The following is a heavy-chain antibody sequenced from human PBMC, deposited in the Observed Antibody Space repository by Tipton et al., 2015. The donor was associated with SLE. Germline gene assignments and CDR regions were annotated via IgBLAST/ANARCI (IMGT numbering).Heavy chain of an antibody. CDR2: ISSRGSSK. CDR3: ARAVVGTHGLDP. V-gene: IGHV3-11*01. Sequence: SLRLSCAASGFTFSDCYMTWVRQAPGKGLEWVSSISSRGSSKYYADSVKGRFTVSRDNAKNSMWFQMSSLRGEDMAVYYCARAVVGTHGLDPWGQGTLVTVSS. J-gene: IGHJ5*02. CDR1: GFTFSDCY. D-gene: IGHD1-1*01.